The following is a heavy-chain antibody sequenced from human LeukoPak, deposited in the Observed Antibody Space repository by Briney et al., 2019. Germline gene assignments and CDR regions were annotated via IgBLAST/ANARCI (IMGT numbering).Heavy chain of an antibody. CDR3: ARSWEQRKELAFWFDP. CDR1: GYTFTGYY. Sequence: ASVKVSCKASGYTFTGYYMHWVRQAPGQGLEWMGWINPNSGGTNYAQKFQGRVTMTRDTSISTAYMELSRLRSDDTAVYYCARSWEQRKELAFWFDPWGQGTLVTVSS. V-gene: IGHV1-2*02. D-gene: IGHD1-26*01. CDR2: INPNSGGT. J-gene: IGHJ5*02.